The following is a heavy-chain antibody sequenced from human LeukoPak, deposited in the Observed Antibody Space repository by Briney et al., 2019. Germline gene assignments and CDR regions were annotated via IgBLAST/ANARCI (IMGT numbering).Heavy chain of an antibody. J-gene: IGHJ4*02. Sequence: ASVKVSCKASGSTFSDYYLHWGRQAPGQGLEWMGSINPKSGATTYAQKFQGRVTMTRDTSIITAYLELSRLTSDDTAVYYCQQLTRGYWDQGTLVTVSS. V-gene: IGHV1-2*02. CDR3: QQLTRGY. D-gene: IGHD1-1*01. CDR1: GSTFSDYY. CDR2: INPKSGAT.